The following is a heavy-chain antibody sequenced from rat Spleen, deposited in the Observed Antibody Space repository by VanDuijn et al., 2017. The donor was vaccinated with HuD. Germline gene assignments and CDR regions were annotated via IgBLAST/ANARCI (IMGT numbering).Heavy chain of an antibody. CDR2: ISNAGSIT. V-gene: IGHV5-7*01. D-gene: IGHD4-5*01. J-gene: IGHJ1*01. CDR1: GFAFSDYN. CDR3: ARRGNAYWYFDF. Sequence: EVQLVESGGGLVQPGRSLKLSCAASGFAFSDYNMAWVRQAPRMGLEWIASISNAGSITYYPDSVKGRFTISRDIANSTLYLQMNSLRSEDTATYYCARRGNAYWYFDFWGPGTMVTVSS.